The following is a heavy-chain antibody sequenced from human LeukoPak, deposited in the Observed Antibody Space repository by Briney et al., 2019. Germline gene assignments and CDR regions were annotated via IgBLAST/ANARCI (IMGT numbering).Heavy chain of an antibody. D-gene: IGHD6-13*01. J-gene: IGHJ2*01. CDR1: GGSFSGYY. CDR2: INHSGST. CDR3: ASYSSSWYTWYFDL. Sequence: PSETLSLTCAVYGGSFSGYYWSWIRQPPGKGLEWIGEINHSGSTNYNPSLKSRVTISVDTSKNQFSLKLSSVTAADTAVYYCASYSSSWYTWYFDLWGRGTLVTVSS. V-gene: IGHV4-34*01.